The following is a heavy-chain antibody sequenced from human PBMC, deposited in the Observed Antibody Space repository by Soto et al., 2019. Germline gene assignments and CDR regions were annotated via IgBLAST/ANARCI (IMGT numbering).Heavy chain of an antibody. J-gene: IGHJ6*02. V-gene: IGHV4-59*01. Sequence: SETLSLTCTVSGGSISSYYWSWIRQPPGKGLEWIGYIYYSGSTNYNPSLKSRVTISVDTSKNQFSLKLSSVTAADTAVYYCARDQRGIQLWPHYYYYGMEVWGQGTTVTVSS. CDR3: ARDQRGIQLWPHYYYYGMEV. CDR2: IYYSGST. D-gene: IGHD5-18*01. CDR1: GGSISSYY.